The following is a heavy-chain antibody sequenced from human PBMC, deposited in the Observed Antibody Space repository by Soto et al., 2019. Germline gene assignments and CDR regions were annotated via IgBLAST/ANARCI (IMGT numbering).Heavy chain of an antibody. V-gene: IGHV3-11*06. CDR3: ARAYGPFT. Sequence: GGSLRLSCAASGLTFSDNHMAWIRQAPGKGLEWVSYISSTSTFTIYADSVKGRFTISRDNAKNSVYLQTNSLRADDTAVYFCARAYGPFTWGPGTLVTV. D-gene: IGHD3-10*01. CDR2: ISSTSTFT. CDR1: GLTFSDNH. J-gene: IGHJ5*02.